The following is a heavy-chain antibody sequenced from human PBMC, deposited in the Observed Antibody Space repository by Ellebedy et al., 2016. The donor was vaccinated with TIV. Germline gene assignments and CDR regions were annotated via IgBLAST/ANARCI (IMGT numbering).Heavy chain of an antibody. D-gene: IGHD2-2*03. CDR3: AKVPVGFCNRPFCFYLDD. CDR1: AFTFSAYG. Sequence: PGGSLRLSCTASAFTFSAYGMHWVRQAPGKGLEWVAVISHDGSKTYYADSVQGRFTISRDNSNNTLYLQMTNLRTEDTSVYYCAKVPVGFCNRPFCFYLDDWGQGTLVSVSS. CDR2: ISHDGSKT. V-gene: IGHV3-30*18. J-gene: IGHJ4*02.